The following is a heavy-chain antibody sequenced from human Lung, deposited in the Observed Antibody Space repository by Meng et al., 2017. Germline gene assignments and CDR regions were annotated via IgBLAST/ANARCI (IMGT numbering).Heavy chain of an antibody. CDR1: GSTFGDYE. D-gene: IGHD2-8*02. CDR3: AREVGYIGMSSAYFDY. CDR2: ISSSGSII. V-gene: IGHV3-48*03. J-gene: IGHJ4*02. Sequence: GESLKISCAASGSTFGDYEMNWVRQAPGKGLEWVSYISSSGSIIYYADSVKGRFTISRDNAKNSLYLQMNSLRAEDTAVYYCAREVGYIGMSSAYFDYWGQGTLVTVSS.